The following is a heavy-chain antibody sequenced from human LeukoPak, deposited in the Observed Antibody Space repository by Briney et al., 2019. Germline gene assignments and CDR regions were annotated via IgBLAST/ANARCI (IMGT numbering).Heavy chain of an antibody. V-gene: IGHV1-2*02. D-gene: IGHD1-26*01. CDR1: GYTFTGYY. Sequence: GASVKVSCKASGYTFTGYYIHWVRQAPGQGLEWMGWINPNSGGTNYAQKFQGRVTMTRDTSISTAYMELSRLRSDDTAVYYCARTNWSGSYSPYAFDMWGQGTMVTVSS. CDR2: INPNSGGT. CDR3: ARTNWSGSYSPYAFDM. J-gene: IGHJ3*02.